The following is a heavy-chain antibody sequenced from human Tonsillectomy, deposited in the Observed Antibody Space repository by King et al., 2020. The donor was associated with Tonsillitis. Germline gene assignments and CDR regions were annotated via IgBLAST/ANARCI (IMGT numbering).Heavy chain of an antibody. CDR3: AKGVLLWFRELLDFFDY. D-gene: IGHD3-10*01. Sequence: VQLVESGRNLEQPGGSLRLSCAASGFTFSSYAMSWVRQAPGKGLEWVSAISGSGGSTYYADSVKGRFTISRDNSKNTLYLQMNSLRAEDTDVYYCAKGVLLWFRELLDFFDYWGQGTLVTVSS. V-gene: IGHV3-23*04. J-gene: IGHJ4*02. CDR2: ISGSGGST. CDR1: GFTFSSYA.